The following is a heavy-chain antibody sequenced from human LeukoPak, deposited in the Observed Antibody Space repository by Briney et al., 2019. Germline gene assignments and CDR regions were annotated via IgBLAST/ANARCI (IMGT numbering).Heavy chain of an antibody. D-gene: IGHD3-3*01. V-gene: IGHV3-23*01. CDR2: ISASGGST. Sequence: GGSLRLSCAASGFTFSNYAMSWVRQAPGKGLEWVSAISASGGSTYYADSVKGRFTISRDNSKNTLYLQMNSLRAEDTAVYYCAKGLGDYDFWSGSNYFDYWGQGALVTVSS. J-gene: IGHJ4*02. CDR1: GFTFSNYA. CDR3: AKGLGDYDFWSGSNYFDY.